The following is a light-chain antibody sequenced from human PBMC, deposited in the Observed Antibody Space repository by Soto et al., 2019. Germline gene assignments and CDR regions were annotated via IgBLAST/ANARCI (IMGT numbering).Light chain of an antibody. CDR1: QNIRSY. CDR3: LQDYNYPLT. CDR2: ATS. V-gene: IGKV1-6*01. Sequence: IQMTQSPTSLSASVGDRVTITCRASQNIRSYLNWYQQIPGKAPNLLIYATSILQTGVPSRFSGSGTGTDFTLTISSLQPEDFATYYCLQDYNYPLTFGGGTKVEIK. J-gene: IGKJ4*01.